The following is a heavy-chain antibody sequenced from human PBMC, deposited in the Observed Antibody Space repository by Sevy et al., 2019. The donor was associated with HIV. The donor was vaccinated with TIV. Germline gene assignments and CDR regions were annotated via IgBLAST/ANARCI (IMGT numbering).Heavy chain of an antibody. CDR2: IWYDGSNK. CDR1: GFTFSSYG. CDR3: AKDGVGSGYYFDY. Sequence: GGSLRLSCAASGFTFSSYGMHWVRQAPGKGLEWVAVIWYDGSNKYYADSVKGRFTISRDNSKNTLYLQMNSLRAEDTAEYNCAKDGVGSGYYFDYWGQGTLVTVSS. J-gene: IGHJ4*02. D-gene: IGHD3-3*01. V-gene: IGHV3-33*06.